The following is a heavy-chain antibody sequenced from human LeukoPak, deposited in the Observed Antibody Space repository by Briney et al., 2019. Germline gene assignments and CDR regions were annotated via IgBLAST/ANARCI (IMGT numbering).Heavy chain of an antibody. CDR1: GYTFTGYY. D-gene: IGHD1-1*01. CDR3: ARAGENWYDEPDAFDI. Sequence: GASVKVSCKASGYTFTGYYMHWVRQAPGQGLEWMGLINPNSGGTNYAQKFQGWVTMTRDTSISTAYMELSRLRSDDTAVYYCARAGENWYDEPDAFDIWGQGTMVTVSS. V-gene: IGHV1-2*04. J-gene: IGHJ3*02. CDR2: INPNSGGT.